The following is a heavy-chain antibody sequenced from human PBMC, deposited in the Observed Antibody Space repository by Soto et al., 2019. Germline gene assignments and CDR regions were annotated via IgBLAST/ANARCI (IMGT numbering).Heavy chain of an antibody. CDR2: SSWNSDCI. Sequence: GGSLRLSCAASRCTFDYHAMHSVQQVPGKALEVVSCSSWNSDCIVSADPVKGRFTISSANPKTYQHLQMISLRPEDLAVYYCVRDMTGGRGAVAGNIPGYYYAMDVWGQGTTVTVSS. CDR1: RCTFDYHA. J-gene: IGHJ6*02. D-gene: IGHD6-19*01. CDR3: VRDMTGGRGAVAGNIPGYYYAMDV. V-gene: IGHV3-9*03.